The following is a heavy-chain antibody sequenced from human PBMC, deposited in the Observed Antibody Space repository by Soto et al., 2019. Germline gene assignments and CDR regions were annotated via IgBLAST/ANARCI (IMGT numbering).Heavy chain of an antibody. D-gene: IGHD6-13*01. CDR2: IRSRTYGGTT. J-gene: IGHJ4*02. CDR3: TRHYTGIAASGKVNNDY. CDR1: GFIFGDYA. V-gene: IGHV3-49*04. Sequence: GGSLRLSCTASGFIFGDYAMSWVRQAPGKGLEWVGLIRSRTYGGTTEYAASVKGRFAISRDDSRSIAYLQMNSLNTEDTAMYYCTRHYTGIAASGKVNNDYWGQRTLVTVSS.